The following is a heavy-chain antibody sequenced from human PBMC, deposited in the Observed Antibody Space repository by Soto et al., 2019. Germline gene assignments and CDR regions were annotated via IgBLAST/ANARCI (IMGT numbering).Heavy chain of an antibody. D-gene: IGHD3-16*02. J-gene: IGHJ3*02. CDR1: GGTFSSYT. V-gene: IGHV1-69*02. CDR3: ARGDRGDAFDI. CDR2: IIPILGIA. Sequence: QVQLVQSGAEVKKPGSSVKVSCKASGGTFSSYTISWVRQAPGQGLEWMGRIIPILGIANYAQKFQGRVTINADKSTSTDYMELSSLRSEDTAVYYCARGDRGDAFDIWGQGTMVTVSS.